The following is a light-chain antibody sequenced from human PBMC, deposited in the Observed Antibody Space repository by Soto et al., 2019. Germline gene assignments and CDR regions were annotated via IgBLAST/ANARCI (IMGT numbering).Light chain of an antibody. CDR1: SSDVGSYNR. J-gene: IGLJ1*01. Sequence: QSALTQPPSVSGSPGQSVTISCTGTSSDVGSYNRVSWYQQPPGTAPKLMIYEVSNRPSGVPDRFSGSKSGNTASLTISGLQAEDEADYYCSLYTSSYVFGTGTKLTVL. CDR3: SLYTSSYV. CDR2: EVS. V-gene: IGLV2-18*01.